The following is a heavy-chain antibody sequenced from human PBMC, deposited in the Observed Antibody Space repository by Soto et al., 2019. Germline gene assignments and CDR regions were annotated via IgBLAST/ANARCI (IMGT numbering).Heavy chain of an antibody. D-gene: IGHD7-27*01. J-gene: IGHJ3*02. CDR1: GFTFSSYG. CDR3: AKVNAGDSAFDI. CDR2: ISYDGSNK. Sequence: QVQLVESGGGVVQPGRSLRLSCAASGFTFSSYGMHWVRQAPGKGLEWVAVISYDGSNKYYADSVKGRFTISRDNSKNTLYLQMNSQRAEDTAVYYCAKVNAGDSAFDIWGQGTMVTVSS. V-gene: IGHV3-30*18.